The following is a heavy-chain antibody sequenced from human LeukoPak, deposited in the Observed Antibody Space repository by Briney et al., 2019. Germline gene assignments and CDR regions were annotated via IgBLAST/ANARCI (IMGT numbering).Heavy chain of an antibody. J-gene: IGHJ4*02. V-gene: IGHV1-2*02. CDR3: ARTGLGYSASDY. CDR2: INPDSGGT. Sequence: ASVKVSCKASGYTFTGYYIHWVRQAPGQGLEWMGWINPDSGGTNYAQKFQGRVTMTRDTSISTAYMELNRLRSDDTAVYYCARTGLGYSASDYWGQGTLVTVSS. CDR1: GYTFTGYY. D-gene: IGHD6-13*01.